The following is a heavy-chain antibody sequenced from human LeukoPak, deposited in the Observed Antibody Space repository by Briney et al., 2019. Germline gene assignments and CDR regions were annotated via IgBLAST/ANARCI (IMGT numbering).Heavy chain of an antibody. V-gene: IGHV4-38-2*02. J-gene: IGHJ3*01. CDR1: GYAISSGYY. Sequence: SETLSLTCTVSGYAISSGYYWGWIRQPPGKGLEWIGAMYYSGSTYYNPSLNSRVSISMDTSKNHVSLKLTSVTAADTAMYYCVRETLIPTWGQGTMVTVSS. CDR3: VRETLIPT. CDR2: MYYSGST.